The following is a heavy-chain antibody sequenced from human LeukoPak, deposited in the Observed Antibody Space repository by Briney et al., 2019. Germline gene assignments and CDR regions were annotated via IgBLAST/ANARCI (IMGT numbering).Heavy chain of an antibody. CDR3: ARGIVLRFLEWSRPSCGMDV. CDR2: INPSGGST. CDR1: GYTFTSYY. Sequence: ASVKVSCKASGYTFTSYYMHWVRQAPGQGLEWMGIINPSGGSTSYAQKFQGRVTMTRDTSTSTVYMELSSLRSEDTAVYYCARGIVLRFLEWSRPSCGMDVWGQGTTVTVSS. V-gene: IGHV1-46*01. D-gene: IGHD3-3*01. J-gene: IGHJ6*02.